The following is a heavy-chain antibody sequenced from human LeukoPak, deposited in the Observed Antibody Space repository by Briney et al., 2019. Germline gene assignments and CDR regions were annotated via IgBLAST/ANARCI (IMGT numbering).Heavy chain of an antibody. CDR2: IRYDGINK. CDR3: ARWNGMATITSDY. J-gene: IGHJ4*02. CDR1: GFTFSSYG. Sequence: GGSLRLSCAASGFTFSSYGMHWVRQAPGKGLEWVAFIRYDGINKYYADSVKGRFTISRDNSKNTLYLQMNSLRAEDTAVYYCARWNGMATITSDYWGQGTLVTVSS. D-gene: IGHD5-24*01. V-gene: IGHV3-30*02.